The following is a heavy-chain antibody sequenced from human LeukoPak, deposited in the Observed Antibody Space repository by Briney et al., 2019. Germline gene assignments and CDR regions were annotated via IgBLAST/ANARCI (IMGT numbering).Heavy chain of an antibody. Sequence: PSETLSLTCTVSGGSISSSSYYWGWIRQPPGKGLEWIGSIYYSGSTYYNPSLKSRVTISVDTSKNQFSLKLSSVTAADTAVYYCARDPALLWFGEPPFDYWGQGTLVTVSS. V-gene: IGHV4-39*07. CDR3: ARDPALLWFGEPPFDY. CDR1: GGSISSSSYY. J-gene: IGHJ4*02. D-gene: IGHD3-10*01. CDR2: IYYSGST.